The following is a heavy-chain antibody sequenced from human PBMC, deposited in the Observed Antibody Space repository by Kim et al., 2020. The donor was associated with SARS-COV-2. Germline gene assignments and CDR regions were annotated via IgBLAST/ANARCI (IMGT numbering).Heavy chain of an antibody. V-gene: IGHV4-31*03. Sequence: SETLSLTCTVSVDSITSGGYYWSWIRQHPGKGLEWIGHIYSTGSTFYKPSLKSRIIISVDTSKNQFSLDVSSVTEADTAVYYCARGRGHIVGTSYLDNWGQGTLVTVSS. CDR1: VDSITSGGYY. CDR2: IYSTGST. CDR3: ARGRGHIVGTSYLDN. J-gene: IGHJ4*02. D-gene: IGHD2-21*01.